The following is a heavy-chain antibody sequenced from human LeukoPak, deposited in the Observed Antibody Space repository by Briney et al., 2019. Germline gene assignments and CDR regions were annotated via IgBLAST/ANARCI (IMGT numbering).Heavy chain of an antibody. CDR2: IIPIFDTP. Sequence: SVKVSCKASGYTFTSYYMHWVRQAPGQGLEWMGGIIPIFDTPNYAQKFQGRVTITAEKSTSTAYMELSSLRSEDTAVYYCARDPKLAAAGTGDAFDIWGQGTVVTVSS. CDR1: GYTFTSYY. CDR3: ARDPKLAAAGTGDAFDI. D-gene: IGHD6-13*01. J-gene: IGHJ3*02. V-gene: IGHV1-69*06.